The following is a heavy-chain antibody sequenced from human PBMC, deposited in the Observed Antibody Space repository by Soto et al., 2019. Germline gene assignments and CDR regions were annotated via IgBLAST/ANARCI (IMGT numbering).Heavy chain of an antibody. J-gene: IGHJ4*02. CDR1: GFSFSTYG. CDR3: ARDTSDSGRXYYFVY. CDR2: IWFYGSNK. V-gene: IGHV3-33*01. D-gene: IGHD3-22*01. Sequence: GGSLRLSCAASGFSFSTYGMHWVRQAPGKGLECVAVIWFYGSNKQYAESVKGRFTISRDNSKNTLYLQMNSLIVEDTAVYYCARDTSDSGRXYYFVYLGKGTXVXV.